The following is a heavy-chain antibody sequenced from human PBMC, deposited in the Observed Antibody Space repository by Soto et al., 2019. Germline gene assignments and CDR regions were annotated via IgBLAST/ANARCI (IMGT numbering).Heavy chain of an antibody. D-gene: IGHD6-13*01. J-gene: IGHJ4*02. CDR3: ARTAAAGTGGYFDY. V-gene: IGHV1-2*04. CDR1: GYTFTGYY. Sequence: ASVKVSCKVSGYTFTGYYMHWVRQAPGQGLEWMGWINPNSGGTNYAQKFQGWVTMTRDTSISTAYMELSRLRSDDTAVYYCARTAAAGTGGYFDYWGQGTLVTVSS. CDR2: INPNSGGT.